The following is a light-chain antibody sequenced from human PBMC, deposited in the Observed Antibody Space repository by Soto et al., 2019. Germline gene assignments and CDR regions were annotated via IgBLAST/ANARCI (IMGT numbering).Light chain of an antibody. J-gene: IGKJ4*01. V-gene: IGKV3D-20*02. CDR3: QEGTYWPA. CDR2: GAS. CDR1: QSVSSSY. Sequence: EIVLTQSPGTLSLSPGERATLSCRASQSVSSSYLAWYQQKPGQAPRLLIYGASSRATGIPDRFSGSGSGTDFTLTISRLKPEDFAVYYCQEGTYWPAFGGGTKVDIK.